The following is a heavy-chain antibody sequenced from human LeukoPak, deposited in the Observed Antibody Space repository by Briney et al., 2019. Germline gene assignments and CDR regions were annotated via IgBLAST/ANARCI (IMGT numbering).Heavy chain of an antibody. J-gene: IGHJ4*02. V-gene: IGHV1-69*04. Sequence: SVKVSCKASGGTFSSYAISWVRQAPGQGLEWMGRIIPILGIANYAQKFQGRVTITADKSTSTAYMELSSLRSEDTAVYYCARSRNARVSWDDLEYWGQGTLVTVSS. CDR3: ARSRNARVSWDDLEY. CDR2: IIPILGIA. D-gene: IGHD1-1*01. CDR1: GGTFSSYA.